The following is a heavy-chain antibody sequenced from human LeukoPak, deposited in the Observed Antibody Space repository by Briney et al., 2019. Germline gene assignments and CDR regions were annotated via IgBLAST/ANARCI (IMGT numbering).Heavy chain of an antibody. CDR2: ISYDGSNK. CDR1: GFTFSSYG. D-gene: IGHD3-22*01. J-gene: IGHJ6*02. Sequence: GRSLRLSCAASGFTFSSYGMHWVRQAPGKGLEWVAVISYDGSNKYYADSVKGRFTISRDNAKNSLYLQMNSLRAEDTAVYYCARDRYDSSGYYSSFSYYYGMDVWGQGTTVTVSS. V-gene: IGHV3-30*03. CDR3: ARDRYDSSGYYSSFSYYYGMDV.